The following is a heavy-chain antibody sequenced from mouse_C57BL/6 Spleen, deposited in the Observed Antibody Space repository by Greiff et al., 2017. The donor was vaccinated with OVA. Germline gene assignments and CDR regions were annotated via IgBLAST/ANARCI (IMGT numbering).Heavy chain of an antibody. D-gene: IGHD3-2*02. CDR3: ARSDSSGYEDYFDC. CDR1: GYTFTSYG. V-gene: IGHV1-81*01. Sequence: QVQLQQSGAELARPGASVKLSCKASGYTFTSYGISWVKQRTGQGLEWIGEIYPRSGNTYYNEKFKGKATLTADKSSSTAYMELRSLTSEDSAVYFCARSDSSGYEDYFDCWGQGTTLTVSS. J-gene: IGHJ2*01. CDR2: IYPRSGNT.